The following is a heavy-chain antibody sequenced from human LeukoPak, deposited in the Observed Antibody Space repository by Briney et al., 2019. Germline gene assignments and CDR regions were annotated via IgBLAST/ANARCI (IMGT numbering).Heavy chain of an antibody. V-gene: IGHV4-4*07. Sequence: SETLSLTCTVSGDSISSYYWSWIRQPAGKGLEWIGRIYTSGSTNYNPSLKSRVTMSVDTSKNQFSLKLSSVTAADTAVYYCARDGSPITMIAPFDYWGQGTLVTVSS. CDR3: ARDGSPITMIAPFDY. CDR1: GDSISSYY. D-gene: IGHD3-22*01. CDR2: IYTSGST. J-gene: IGHJ4*02.